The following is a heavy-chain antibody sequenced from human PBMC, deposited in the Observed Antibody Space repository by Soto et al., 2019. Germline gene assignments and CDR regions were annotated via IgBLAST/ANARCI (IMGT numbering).Heavy chain of an antibody. Sequence: SETLSLTCAVYGGSFSGYYWSWIRQPPGKGLEWIGEINHSGSTNYNPSLKSRVTISVDTSKNQFSLKLSSVTAADTAVCYCARGTSGYDQNYYYYYGMDVWGQGTTVTVSS. D-gene: IGHD5-12*01. CDR2: INHSGST. CDR3: ARGTSGYDQNYYYYYGMDV. J-gene: IGHJ6*02. CDR1: GGSFSGYY. V-gene: IGHV4-34*01.